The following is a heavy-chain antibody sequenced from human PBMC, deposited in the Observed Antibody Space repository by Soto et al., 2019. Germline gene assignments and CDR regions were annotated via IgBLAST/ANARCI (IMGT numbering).Heavy chain of an antibody. D-gene: IGHD3-16*01. V-gene: IGHV3-23*01. CDR3: ASHLGHAFDS. CDR1: GFTFSSYA. Sequence: VQLLESGGGLVQPGGSLRLSCAASGFTFSSYAMSWVRQAPGKGLEWVSAISGSGGSTYYADSVKGRFTISRDNSKTALYLQMNSLRAEDTGVHYCASHLGHAFDSWGQGTIVTVSS. J-gene: IGHJ3*02. CDR2: ISGSGGST.